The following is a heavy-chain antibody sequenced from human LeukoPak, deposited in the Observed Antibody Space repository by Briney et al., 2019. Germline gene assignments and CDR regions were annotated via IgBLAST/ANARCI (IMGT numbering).Heavy chain of an antibody. Sequence: SETLSLTCTVSGGSISSGSYYWSWIQQPAGKGLEWIGRIYTSGSTNYNPSLKSRVTISVDTSKNQFSLKLSSVTAADTAVYYCARDFGVLDYGPSSSLGENWFDPWGQGTLVTVSS. CDR1: GGSISSGSYY. V-gene: IGHV4-61*02. CDR2: IYTSGST. D-gene: IGHD6-6*01. CDR3: ARDFGVLDYGPSSSLGENWFDP. J-gene: IGHJ5*02.